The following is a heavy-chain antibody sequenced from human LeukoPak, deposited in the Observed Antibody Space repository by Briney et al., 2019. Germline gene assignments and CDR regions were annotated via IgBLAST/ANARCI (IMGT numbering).Heavy chain of an antibody. CDR2: ISSSCSTI. CDR1: GFTFSDYY. CDR3: ARATGYYDSSGYYSVYTYYFDY. D-gene: IGHD3-22*01. V-gene: IGHV3-11*01. J-gene: IGHJ4*02. Sequence: PGGSLRLFCAASGFTFSDYYMSLIRQAPGEGLEWGSYISSSCSTIYYADSVKGRFTISRDNAKNSLYLQMNSLRAEDTAVYYCARATGYYDSSGYYSVYTYYFDYWGQGTLVTVSS.